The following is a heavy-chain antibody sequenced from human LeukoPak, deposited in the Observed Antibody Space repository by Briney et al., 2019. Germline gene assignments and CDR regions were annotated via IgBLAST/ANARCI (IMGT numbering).Heavy chain of an antibody. CDR1: GYTFTSYG. Sequence: ASVKVSCKASGYTFTSYGISWVRQAPGQGLEWMGWISAYNGNTNYAQKLQGRVTMTTATSTSTAHMELRRLRSDDTAVYSCAVNSGSFFTEVYFDYWGQGTLVTVSS. V-gene: IGHV1-18*01. CDR3: AVNSGSFFTEVYFDY. D-gene: IGHD1-26*01. J-gene: IGHJ4*02. CDR2: ISAYNGNT.